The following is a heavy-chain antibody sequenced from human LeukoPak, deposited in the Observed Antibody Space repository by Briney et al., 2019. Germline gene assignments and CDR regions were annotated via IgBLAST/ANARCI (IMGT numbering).Heavy chain of an antibody. D-gene: IGHD5-12*01. CDR2: IYTSGST. Sequence: SETLSLTCTVSGGSISSGSYYWSWIRQPAGKGLEWIGRIYTSGSTNYNPSLKSRVTISVDTSKNQFSLKLSSVTAADTAVYYCARVSGYDWESFYDYWGQGTLVTVSS. J-gene: IGHJ4*02. CDR1: GGSISSGSYY. CDR3: ARVSGYDWESFYDY. V-gene: IGHV4-61*02.